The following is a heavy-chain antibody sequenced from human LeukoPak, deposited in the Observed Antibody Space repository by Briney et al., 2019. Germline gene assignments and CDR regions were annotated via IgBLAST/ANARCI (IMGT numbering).Heavy chain of an antibody. CDR3: ARLGQAATGKKEHFDY. CDR1: GYTFTSYG. CDR2: ISAYNGNT. V-gene: IGHV1-18*01. J-gene: IGHJ4*02. D-gene: IGHD6-13*01. Sequence: GAVKVSCKASGYTFTSYGISWVRQAPGQGLEWMGWISAYNGNTNYAQKLQGKVTMTTDTSTSTAYMELRSLRSDDTAVYYCARLGQAATGKKEHFDYWGQGTLVTVSS.